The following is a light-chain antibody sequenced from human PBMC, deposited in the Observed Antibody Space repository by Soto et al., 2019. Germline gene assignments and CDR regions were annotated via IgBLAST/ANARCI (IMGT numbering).Light chain of an antibody. CDR1: QSISSW. J-gene: IGKJ1*01. V-gene: IGKV1-5*01. CDR3: QQYSTYSWT. Sequence: EIQMTQSPSHLSASVGDRVTITCRASQSISSWLAWYQQKPGKAPKLLIYDASSLESGVSSRFSGSRSGAEFTLTISSLQSDDFATYYCQQYSTYSWTFGQGAKVDI. CDR2: DAS.